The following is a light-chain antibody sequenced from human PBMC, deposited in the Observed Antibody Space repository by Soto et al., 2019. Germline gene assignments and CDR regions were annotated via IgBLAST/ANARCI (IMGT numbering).Light chain of an antibody. CDR2: AAS. CDR3: QQLNSYASLT. Sequence: IQLTQSPSSLSASVGDSATIXXRSSQGMSSYLAWYQQKPGKAPKLXXYAASTLQSGVPSRFSGSGSGTDFTLTISSLQPEAFATYYCQQLNSYASLTFGGGTKVDIK. J-gene: IGKJ4*01. CDR1: QGMSSY. V-gene: IGKV1-9*01.